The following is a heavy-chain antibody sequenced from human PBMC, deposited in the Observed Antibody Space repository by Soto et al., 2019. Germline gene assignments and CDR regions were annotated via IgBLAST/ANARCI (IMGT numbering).Heavy chain of an antibody. CDR3: ARAYAHMTFD. Sequence: PSETLSLTCAVSGGSISSGGYSWSWIRQPPGKGLEWIGYIYHSGSTYYNPSLKSRVTISVDRSKNQFSLKLSSVTAADTAVYYCARAYAHMTFDWGQGTLVTSPQ. CDR2: IYHSGST. D-gene: IGHD2-2*01. CDR1: GGSISSGGYS. V-gene: IGHV4-30-2*01. J-gene: IGHJ4*02.